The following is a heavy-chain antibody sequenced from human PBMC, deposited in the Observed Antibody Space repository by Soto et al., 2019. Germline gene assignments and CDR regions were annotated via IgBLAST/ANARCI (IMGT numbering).Heavy chain of an antibody. CDR1: GGSISSHY. J-gene: IGHJ4*02. Sequence: QVQLQESGPGLVKPSETLSLTCTVAGGSISSHYWSWIRHSPGKGLEWIGYIYYTGSTNYNPSLKSRVTISLDAAKDQFSLKLSSVTAADTVVYYCARVTVTTGYYFFDYWGQGTLATVSS. CDR2: IYYTGST. CDR3: ARVTVTTGYYFFDY. D-gene: IGHD4-17*01. V-gene: IGHV4-59*11.